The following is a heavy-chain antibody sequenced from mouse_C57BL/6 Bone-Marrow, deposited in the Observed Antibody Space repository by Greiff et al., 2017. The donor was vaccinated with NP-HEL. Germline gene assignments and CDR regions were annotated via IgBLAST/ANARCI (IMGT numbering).Heavy chain of an antibody. D-gene: IGHD1-1*01. CDR2: IYPGGGYT. J-gene: IGHJ4*01. Sequence: VKLQESGAELVRPGTSVKMSCKASGYTFTNYWIGWAKQRPGHGLEWIGDIYPGGGYTNYNEKFKGKATLTADKSSSTAYMQFSSLTSEDSAIYYCARWGTTVAAMDYWGQGTSVTVSS. V-gene: IGHV1-63*01. CDR3: ARWGTTVAAMDY. CDR1: GYTFTNYW.